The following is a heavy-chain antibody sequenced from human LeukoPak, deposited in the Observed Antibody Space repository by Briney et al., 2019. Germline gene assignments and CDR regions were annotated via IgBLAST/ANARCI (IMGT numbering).Heavy chain of an antibody. CDR3: ARDRYYYDSSGYLFDY. CDR2: IYTSGST. Sequence: SETLSLTCSVSGGSISSSSRYWGWIRQPPGKGLEWIGSIYTSGSTNYNPSLKSRVTMSVDTSKNQFSQKLSSVTAADTAVYYCARDRYYYDSSGYLFDYWGQGTLVTVSS. V-gene: IGHV4-39*07. J-gene: IGHJ4*02. CDR1: GGSISSSSRY. D-gene: IGHD3-22*01.